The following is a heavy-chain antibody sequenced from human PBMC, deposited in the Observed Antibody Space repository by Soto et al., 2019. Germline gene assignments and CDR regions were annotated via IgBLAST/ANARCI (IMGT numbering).Heavy chain of an antibody. J-gene: IGHJ4*02. V-gene: IGHV4-31*03. CDR3: AVTRRDTMMSFDY. D-gene: IGHD3-22*01. CDR2: IYYSGST. Sequence: SETLSLTCTVSVGSISSGGYYWSWIRQHPGKGLEWIGYIYYSGSTYYNPSLKSRVTISVDTSKNQFSLKLSSVTAADTAVYYCAVTRRDTMMSFDYWGQGTLVTVSS. CDR1: VGSISSGGYY.